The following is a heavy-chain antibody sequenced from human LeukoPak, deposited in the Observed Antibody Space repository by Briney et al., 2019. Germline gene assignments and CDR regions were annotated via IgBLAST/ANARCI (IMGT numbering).Heavy chain of an antibody. CDR2: MRQDGSDK. CDR3: ARGLCGGDCYDY. Sequence: PGGSLTLSCAVSGFTSSTAWLTWVRQAPGKGLEWVADMRQDGSDKYYVDSVKGRFFISGDIAKNSLYLQMNSLRVDDAAVYYCARGLCGGDCYDYWGQGNLVTVSS. D-gene: IGHD2-21*01. CDR1: GFTSSTAW. V-gene: IGHV3-7*01. J-gene: IGHJ4*02.